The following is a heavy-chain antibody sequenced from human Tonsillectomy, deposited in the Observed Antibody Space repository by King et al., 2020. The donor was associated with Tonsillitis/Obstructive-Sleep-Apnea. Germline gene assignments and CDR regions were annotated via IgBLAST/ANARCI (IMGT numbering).Heavy chain of an antibody. D-gene: IGHD3-3*01. V-gene: IGHV1-3*01. J-gene: IGHJ4*02. Sequence: KFQGRVTITRDTSASTAYMELISLRSEDTAVYYCARSRYDFWSGYSGIDYWGQGTLVTVSS. CDR3: ARSRYDFWSGYSGIDY.